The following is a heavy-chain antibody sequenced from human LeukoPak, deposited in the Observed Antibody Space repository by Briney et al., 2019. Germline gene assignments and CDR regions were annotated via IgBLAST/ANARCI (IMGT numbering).Heavy chain of an antibody. D-gene: IGHD5-18*01. CDR2: MNPNSGNT. Sequence: ASVKVSCKASGYTFTSYDINWVRQATGQGLEWMGWMNPNSGNTGYAQKFQGRVTMTRNTSISTAYVELSSLRSEDTAVYYCARGRYSYGQDAFDIWGQGTMVTVSS. J-gene: IGHJ3*02. CDR1: GYTFTSYD. V-gene: IGHV1-8*01. CDR3: ARGRYSYGQDAFDI.